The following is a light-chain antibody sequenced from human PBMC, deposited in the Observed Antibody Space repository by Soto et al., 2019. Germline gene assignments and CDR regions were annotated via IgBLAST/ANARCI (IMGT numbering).Light chain of an antibody. J-gene: IGKJ5*01. V-gene: IGKV3-15*01. CDR2: GVS. CDR3: QQYEKWPPSIN. Sequence: EIVLTHSPATLSASPLYIATLSFSSSQPVNNNLAWYQHKPGRAPRLLIYGVSTRTTGISARFSGGGSVTEFTLTISSLQSEDFAVYYCQQYEKWPPSINFGQGTRLEIK. CDR1: QPVNNN.